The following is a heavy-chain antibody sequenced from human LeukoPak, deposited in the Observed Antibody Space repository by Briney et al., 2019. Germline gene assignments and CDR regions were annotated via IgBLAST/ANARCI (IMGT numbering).Heavy chain of an antibody. D-gene: IGHD3-3*01. CDR3: SRLRFLEWPQYFQH. Sequence: SCKASGFTFGDYAMSWVRQAPGKGLEWVGFIRSKAYGGTTEYAASVKGRFTISRDDSKSIAYLQMNSLKTEDAAVYYCSRLRFLEWPQYFQHWGQGTLVTVSS. V-gene: IGHV3-49*04. J-gene: IGHJ1*01. CDR2: IRSKAYGGTT. CDR1: GFTFGDYA.